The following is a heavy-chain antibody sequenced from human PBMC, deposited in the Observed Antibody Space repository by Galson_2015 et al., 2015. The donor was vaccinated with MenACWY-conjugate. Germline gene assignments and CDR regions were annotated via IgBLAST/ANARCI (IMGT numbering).Heavy chain of an antibody. D-gene: IGHD2-15*01. CDR3: ARDLELLAIDL. J-gene: IGHJ5*02. CDR2: TYYSGST. Sequence: IGSTYYSGSTYYNPSLKSRVTISLDTSKSQFSLKLSYVTAADTAVYYCARDLELLAIDLWGQGTLVTVSS. V-gene: IGHV4-39*07.